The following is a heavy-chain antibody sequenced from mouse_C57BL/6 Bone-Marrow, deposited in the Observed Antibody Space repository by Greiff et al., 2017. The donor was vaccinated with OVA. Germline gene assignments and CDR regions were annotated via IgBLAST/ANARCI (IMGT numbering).Heavy chain of an antibody. V-gene: IGHV5-17*01. CDR1: GFTFSDYG. J-gene: IGHJ2*01. Sequence: EVQLQESGGGLVKPGGSLKLSCAASGFTFSDYGMHWVRQAPEKGLEWVAYISSGSSTIYYADTVKGRFTISRDNAKNTLFLQMTSLRSEDTAMYYCATRDSSGFYYFDYWGQGTTLTVSS. D-gene: IGHD3-2*02. CDR3: ATRDSSGFYYFDY. CDR2: ISSGSSTI.